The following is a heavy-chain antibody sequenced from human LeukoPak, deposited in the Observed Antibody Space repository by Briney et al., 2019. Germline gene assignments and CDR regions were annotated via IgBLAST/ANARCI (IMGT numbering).Heavy chain of an antibody. Sequence: KAGGSLRLSCAASGFTFSSYSMNWVRQAPGKGLEWVSSISSSSSYIYYADSVKGRFTISRDNAKNSLYLQMNSLRAEDTAVYYCARVSSDAHALAFDIWGQGTMVTVSS. CDR1: GFTFSSYS. J-gene: IGHJ3*02. V-gene: IGHV3-21*01. D-gene: IGHD2-15*01. CDR3: ARVSSDAHALAFDI. CDR2: ISSSSSYI.